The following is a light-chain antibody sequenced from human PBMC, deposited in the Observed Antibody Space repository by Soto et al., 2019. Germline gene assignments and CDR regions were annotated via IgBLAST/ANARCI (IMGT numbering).Light chain of an antibody. CDR1: SYNIGSNT. CDR2: SNN. V-gene: IGLV1-44*01. Sequence: QAVVTHPPSASGTPGQRVTISCSGSSYNIGSNTVNWYQQLPGTAPKLLIYSNNQRPSGVPDRFSGSKSGTSASLAISGLQSEDEDDYYCAAWDDSLNGTVFGGGTKLTV. CDR3: AAWDDSLNGTV. J-gene: IGLJ2*01.